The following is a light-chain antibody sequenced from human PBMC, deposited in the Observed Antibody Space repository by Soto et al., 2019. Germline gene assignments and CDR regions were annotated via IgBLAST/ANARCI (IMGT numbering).Light chain of an antibody. V-gene: IGKV3-15*01. CDR1: QSISSN. Sequence: EVVMTQSPAAPSVSPGERATLSCRASQSISSNLAWYQQKPGQAPRLLIYGASARATGIPARFSGSGSETEFTLTISSLQPEDFAVYYCQQYNNWPRTFGQGTKVDIK. CDR3: QQYNNWPRT. CDR2: GAS. J-gene: IGKJ1*01.